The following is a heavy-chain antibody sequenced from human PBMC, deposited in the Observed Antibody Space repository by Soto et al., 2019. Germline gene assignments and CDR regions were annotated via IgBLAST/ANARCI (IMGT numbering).Heavy chain of an antibody. Sequence: SETLSLTCTVSGGSISSGGYSWNWIRQPPGKGLEWIGYIYHTGSTHYNPSLKSRVTISVDRSKNQFSLNLSSVTAADTAVYYCARGSLLDGMDVWGQGTTVTVSS. J-gene: IGHJ6*02. D-gene: IGHD3-10*01. CDR2: IYHTGST. V-gene: IGHV4-30-2*01. CDR1: GGSISSGGYS. CDR3: ARGSLLDGMDV.